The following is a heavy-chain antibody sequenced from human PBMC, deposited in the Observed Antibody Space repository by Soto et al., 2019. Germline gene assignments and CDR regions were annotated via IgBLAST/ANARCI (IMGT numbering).Heavy chain of an antibody. V-gene: IGHV4-39*01. Sequence: SETLSLTCTVSGGSISSSSYYWGWIRQPPGKGLEWIGSIYYSGSTYYNPSLKSRVTISVDTSKNQFSLKLSSVTAADTAVYYCARHPRIAVDNADYWGQGTLVTVSS. CDR1: GGSISSSSYY. J-gene: IGHJ4*02. CDR3: ARHPRIAVDNADY. CDR2: IYYSGST. D-gene: IGHD6-19*01.